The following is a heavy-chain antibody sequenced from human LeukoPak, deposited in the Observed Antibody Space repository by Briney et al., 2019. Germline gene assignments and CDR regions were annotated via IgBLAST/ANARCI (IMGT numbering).Heavy chain of an antibody. J-gene: IGHJ4*02. D-gene: IGHD3-10*01. CDR3: ARPAYYGSGNYYFDY. Sequence: GESLKISCKGSGYNFISYWIGWVRQIPGKGLEWMGTIYPGDSDTTYSPSFEGQVTISADKSISTVYLQWSSLKASDTAMYYCARPAYYGSGNYYFDYWGQGTLVTVSS. CDR1: GYNFISYW. V-gene: IGHV5-51*01. CDR2: IYPGDSDT.